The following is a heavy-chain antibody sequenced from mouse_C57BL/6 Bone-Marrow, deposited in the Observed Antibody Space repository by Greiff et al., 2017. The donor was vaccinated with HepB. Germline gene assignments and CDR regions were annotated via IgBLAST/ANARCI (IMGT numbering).Heavy chain of an antibody. J-gene: IGHJ4*01. V-gene: IGHV5-12*01. CDR2: ISNGGGST. CDR1: GFTFSDYY. Sequence: EVKLMDSGGGLVQPGGSLKLSCAASGFTFSDYYMYWVRQTPEKRLEWVAYISNGGGSTYYPDTVKGRFTISRDNAKNTLYLQMSRLKSEDTAMYYCARQAYYSNLYAMDYWGQGTSVTVSS. D-gene: IGHD2-5*01. CDR3: ARQAYYSNLYAMDY.